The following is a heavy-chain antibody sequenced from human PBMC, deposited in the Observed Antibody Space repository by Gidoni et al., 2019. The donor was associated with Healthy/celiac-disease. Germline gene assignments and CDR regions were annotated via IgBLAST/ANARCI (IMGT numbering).Heavy chain of an antibody. CDR2: IKNSGST. Sequence: QVQLPQWGAGLSKPSEALSLTCAVSGGSFGGYYWSWIRQPPGKGLEWIGEIKNSGSTKYNPTLKIRVTRAVDTSTHQFSLKLSSVTAADTAVYDCARGRYGPPGDYWGQGTLVTVSS. CDR1: GGSFGGYY. D-gene: IGHD4-17*01. CDR3: ARGRYGPPGDY. J-gene: IGHJ4*02. V-gene: IGHV4-34*01.